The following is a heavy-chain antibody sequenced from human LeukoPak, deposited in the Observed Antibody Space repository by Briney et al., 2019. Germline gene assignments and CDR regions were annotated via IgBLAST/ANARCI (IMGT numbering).Heavy chain of an antibody. CDR1: GGTFSSYA. CDR2: IIPILGIA. D-gene: IGHD2-2*01. V-gene: IGHV1-69*04. Sequence: GASVTVSCKASGGTFSSYAISWVRQAPGQGLEWMGRIIPILGIANYAQKFQGRVTITADKSTSTAYMELSSPRSEDTAVYYCAIPYCSSTSCYLVAFDIWGQGTMVTVSS. CDR3: AIPYCSSTSCYLVAFDI. J-gene: IGHJ3*02.